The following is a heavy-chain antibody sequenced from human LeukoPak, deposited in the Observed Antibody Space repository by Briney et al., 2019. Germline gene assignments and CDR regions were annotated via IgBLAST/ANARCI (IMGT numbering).Heavy chain of an antibody. Sequence: SETLSLTCAVYGGSFSGYYWSWIRQPPGKGLEWIGRIHTSGSTNYNPSLKSRVTMSVDTSKNQFSLKLSSVTAADTAVYYCARPAARYYYGSGTRNWFDPWGQGTLVTVSS. CDR3: ARPAARYYYGSGTRNWFDP. V-gene: IGHV4-59*10. CDR1: GGSFSGYY. D-gene: IGHD3-10*01. CDR2: IHTSGST. J-gene: IGHJ5*02.